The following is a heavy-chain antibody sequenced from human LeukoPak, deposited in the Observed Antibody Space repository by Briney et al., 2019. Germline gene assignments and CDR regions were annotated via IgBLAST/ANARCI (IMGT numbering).Heavy chain of an antibody. D-gene: IGHD3-16*01. CDR2: IYHSGST. CDR1: GYSISSGYY. CDR3: VGRPDAFDI. J-gene: IGHJ3*02. Sequence: SETLSLTCAVSGYSISSGYYWGWIRQPPGKGLEWIGSIYHSGSTYYNPSLKSRVTISLDTSKNQFSLKLSSVTAADTAVYYCVGRPDAFDIWGQGTMVTVSS. V-gene: IGHV4-38-2*01.